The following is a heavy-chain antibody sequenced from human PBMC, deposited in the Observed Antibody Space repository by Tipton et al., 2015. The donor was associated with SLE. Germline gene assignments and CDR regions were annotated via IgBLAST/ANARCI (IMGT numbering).Heavy chain of an antibody. Sequence: SLRLSCAASGFTVSSNYMSWVRQAPGKGLEWVSVIYSGGSTYYADSVKGRFTISRDNSKNTLYLQMNSLRAEDTAVYYCARDPTTFWSGYSDAFDIWGQGTMVTVSS. CDR2: IYSGGST. V-gene: IGHV3-66*01. J-gene: IGHJ3*02. CDR3: ARDPTTFWSGYSDAFDI. CDR1: GFTVSSNY. D-gene: IGHD3-3*01.